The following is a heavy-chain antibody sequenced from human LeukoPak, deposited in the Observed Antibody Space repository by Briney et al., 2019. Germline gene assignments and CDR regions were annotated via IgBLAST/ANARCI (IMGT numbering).Heavy chain of an antibody. D-gene: IGHD2-2*01. Sequence: GGSLSLSCAASGFTFSSYSMNWVRQAPGKGLEWVSSISSSSSYIYYADSVKGRFTISRDNAKNSLYLQMNSLRAEDTAVYYCARKGPVVPAATFDYWGQGTLVTVSS. CDR3: ARKGPVVPAATFDY. CDR2: ISSSSSYI. V-gene: IGHV3-21*01. J-gene: IGHJ4*02. CDR1: GFTFSSYS.